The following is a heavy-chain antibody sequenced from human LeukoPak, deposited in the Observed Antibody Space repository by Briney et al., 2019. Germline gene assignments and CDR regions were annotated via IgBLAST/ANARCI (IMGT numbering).Heavy chain of an antibody. V-gene: IGHV3-48*01. D-gene: IGHD6-13*01. J-gene: IGHJ4*02. Sequence: GGSLRLSCAASGFTFTTYWMSWVRQAPGKGLEWVSYISSSSSTIYYADSVKGRFTISRDNAKNSLYLQMNSLRAEDTAVYYCARVRAAAGYWGQGTLVTVSS. CDR2: ISSSSSTI. CDR3: ARVRAAAGY. CDR1: GFTFTTYW.